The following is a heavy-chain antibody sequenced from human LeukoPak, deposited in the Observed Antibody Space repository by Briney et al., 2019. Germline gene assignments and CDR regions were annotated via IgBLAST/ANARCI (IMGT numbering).Heavy chain of an antibody. J-gene: IGHJ4*02. CDR1: GFTFSSYG. Sequence: GGSLRLSCAASGFTFSSYGMHWVRQAPGKGLEWVAVISCDGSNKYYADSVKGRFTISRDNSKNTLYLQMNSLRAEDTAVYYCAKELWFGEFSPFDYWGQGTLVTVSS. D-gene: IGHD3-10*01. CDR2: ISCDGSNK. V-gene: IGHV3-30*18. CDR3: AKELWFGEFSPFDY.